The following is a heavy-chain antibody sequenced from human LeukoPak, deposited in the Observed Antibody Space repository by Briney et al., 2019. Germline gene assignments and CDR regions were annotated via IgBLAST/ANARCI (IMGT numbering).Heavy chain of an antibody. Sequence: GESLKISCKGSGYSLTSYWIGWVRQMPGKGLEWMGIMFPDDSDIRYSPSFQGQVTISADKSISTAYLQWSSLQASDTAMYYCARPRDGYFPYYFDYWGQGTLVTVSS. D-gene: IGHD3-22*01. J-gene: IGHJ4*02. V-gene: IGHV5-51*01. CDR1: GYSLTSYW. CDR2: MFPDDSDI. CDR3: ARPRDGYFPYYFDY.